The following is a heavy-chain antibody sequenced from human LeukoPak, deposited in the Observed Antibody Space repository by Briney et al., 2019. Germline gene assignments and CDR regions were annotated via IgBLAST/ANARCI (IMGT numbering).Heavy chain of an antibody. V-gene: IGHV1-69*06. CDR2: IIPIFGTA. CDR1: GYTFTSYA. D-gene: IGHD6-13*01. CDR3: AKTQRAVGIAGWDYMDV. Sequence: SVKVSCKASGYTFTSYAMNWVRQAPGQGLEWMGGIIPIFGTANYAQKFQGRVTITADKSTSTAYMELSSLRSEDTAVYYCAKTQRAVGIAGWDYMDVWGKGTTVTVSS. J-gene: IGHJ6*03.